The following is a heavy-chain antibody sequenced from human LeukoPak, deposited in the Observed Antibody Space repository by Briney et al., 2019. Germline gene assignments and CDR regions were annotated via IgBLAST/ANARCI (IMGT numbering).Heavy chain of an antibody. CDR3: ARYTVVTGNFDY. CDR2: INPNSGGT. V-gene: IGHV1-2*06. CDR1: GYTFTGYY. Sequence: ASVKVSCKDSGYTFTGYYMHWVRQAPGQGLEWMGRINPNSGGTNYAQKFQGRVTMTRDTSISTAYMELSRLRSDDTAVYYCARYTVVTGNFDYWGQGTLVTVSS. D-gene: IGHD4-23*01. J-gene: IGHJ4*02.